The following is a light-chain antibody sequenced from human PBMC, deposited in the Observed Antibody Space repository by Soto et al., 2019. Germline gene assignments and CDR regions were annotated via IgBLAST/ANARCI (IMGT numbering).Light chain of an antibody. J-gene: IGLJ2*01. CDR1: NIGSKS. Sequence: SYELTQPPSVSVAPGKTARITCEGNNIGSKSVHWYQQKPGQAPVLVIYSDSDRPSGIPERFSGSNSGNTATLTISRVEAGDEADYYCQVWDSSGDHVVFGGGTKLTVL. V-gene: IGLV3-21*04. CDR3: QVWDSSGDHVV. CDR2: SDS.